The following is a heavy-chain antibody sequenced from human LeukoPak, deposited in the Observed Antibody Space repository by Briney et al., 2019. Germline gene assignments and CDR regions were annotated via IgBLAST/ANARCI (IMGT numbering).Heavy chain of an antibody. Sequence: SETLSLTCTVSGDSISRYYWSWIRQPAGKGLEWIGRIYNGGIITYNPSLKSRVTISVDTSKNQFSLKLSSVTAADTAVYYCARYYLQWLARSTNWFDPWGQGTLVTVSS. D-gene: IGHD6-19*01. CDR1: GDSISRYY. V-gene: IGHV4-4*07. CDR2: IYNGGII. CDR3: ARYYLQWLARSTNWFDP. J-gene: IGHJ5*02.